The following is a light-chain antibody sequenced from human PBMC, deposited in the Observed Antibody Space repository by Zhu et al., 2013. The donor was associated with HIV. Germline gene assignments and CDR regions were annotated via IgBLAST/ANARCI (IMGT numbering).Light chain of an antibody. CDR1: TSNIGNNY. V-gene: IGLV1-51*01. CDR3: ATWDGSLNTVL. Sequence: QSPLTQPPSVSAAPGQDVTISCAGGTSNIGNNYVAWYQRLPGSAPRLLIYETDRRPSGIPDRFSASKSGTSATLDITGLQTGDEADYYCATWDGSLNTVLFGGGTKVSVL. J-gene: IGLJ2*01. CDR2: ETD.